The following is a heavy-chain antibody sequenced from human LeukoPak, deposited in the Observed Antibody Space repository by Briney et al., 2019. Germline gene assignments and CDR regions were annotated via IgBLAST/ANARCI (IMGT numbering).Heavy chain of an antibody. CDR2: MSSGSRYM. D-gene: IGHD2-15*01. J-gene: IGHJ4*02. CDR1: GFTSSTYA. Sequence: GRSLRPSCTASGFTSSTYAMTWVRQAPGPGLEWFSSMSSGSRYMYYADTVRGRFTISRDNTKNSLYLLMNNLRAEDTAIYYCARDRPAGESRVFVVQWGQGTPVTVSS. V-gene: IGHV3-21*06. CDR3: ARDRPAGESRVFVVQ.